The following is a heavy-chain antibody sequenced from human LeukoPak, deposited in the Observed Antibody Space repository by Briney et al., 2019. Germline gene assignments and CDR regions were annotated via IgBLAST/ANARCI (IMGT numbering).Heavy chain of an antibody. Sequence: PGGSLRLSCAASGFTFSSYEMNWVRQAPGKGLEWVSYISSSGSTIYYADSVKGRFTISRDNAKNSLYLQMNSLRAEDTAVYYCARAYADGYVSVVVHSFDYWGQGTLVTVSS. CDR2: ISSSGSTI. D-gene: IGHD5-18*01. V-gene: IGHV3-48*03. CDR1: GFTFSSYE. CDR3: ARAYADGYVSVVVHSFDY. J-gene: IGHJ4*02.